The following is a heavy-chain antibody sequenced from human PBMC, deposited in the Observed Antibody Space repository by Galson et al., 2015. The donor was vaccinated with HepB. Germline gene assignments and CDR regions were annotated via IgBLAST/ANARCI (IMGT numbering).Heavy chain of an antibody. CDR3: ARSGNFAPMDV. V-gene: IGHV2-5*01. Sequence: PALVKPTQTLTLTCSFSGFSLATSGVGVAWIRQPPGKALEWLALIYWNDDKRYSPSLNNRLTITKDTSKNQVVLTMTNMDPVDTATYYCARSGNFAPMDVWGQGTTVTVSS. J-gene: IGHJ6*02. CDR1: GFSLATSGVG. CDR2: IYWNDDK. D-gene: IGHD3-9*01.